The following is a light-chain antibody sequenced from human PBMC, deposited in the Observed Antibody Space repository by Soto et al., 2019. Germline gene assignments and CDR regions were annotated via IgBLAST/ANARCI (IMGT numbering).Light chain of an antibody. CDR2: GAS. V-gene: IGKV3-15*01. J-gene: IGKJ1*01. CDR1: QNVSSN. Sequence: EIVMTQSPATLSVSPGERATLSCRASQNVSSNLAWYQQKPGQAPRLLIYGASTRATGIPARFSGSGSGTDFTLTISSLQSEEFAVYYCQQYNNWSCTFGQGTKVEIK. CDR3: QQYNNWSCT.